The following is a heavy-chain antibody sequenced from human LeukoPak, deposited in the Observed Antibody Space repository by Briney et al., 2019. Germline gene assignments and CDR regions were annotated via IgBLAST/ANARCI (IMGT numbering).Heavy chain of an antibody. V-gene: IGHV1-18*01. Sequence: GASVKVSCKASGYTFTSYGISWVRQAPGQGLEWMGWIRPYNGNTNYAQKLQGRVIMTTDTSTSTVYMELRSLRSDGTAIYYCARDVEMYYDSSAFGDYWGQGTLVTVSS. CDR3: ARDVEMYYDSSAFGDY. D-gene: IGHD3-22*01. J-gene: IGHJ4*02. CDR2: IRPYNGNT. CDR1: GYTFTSYG.